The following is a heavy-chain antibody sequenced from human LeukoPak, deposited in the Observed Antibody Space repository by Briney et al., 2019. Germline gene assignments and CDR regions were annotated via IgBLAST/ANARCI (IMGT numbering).Heavy chain of an antibody. V-gene: IGHV4-38-2*02. Sequence: PSETLSLTCAVSGYSISSGYYWGWIRQPPGKGLEWIATIHHSGSTYYNSSLKSRVTISVDTSKDQFSLRLSSVTAADTAAYYCVRDRGYNYGDLDFWGQGTLVTVSS. J-gene: IGHJ4*02. D-gene: IGHD5-18*01. CDR1: GYSISSGYY. CDR3: VRDRGYNYGDLDF. CDR2: IHHSGST.